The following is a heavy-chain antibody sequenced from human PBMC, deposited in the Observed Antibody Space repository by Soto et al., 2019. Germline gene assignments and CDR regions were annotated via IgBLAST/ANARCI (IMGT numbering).Heavy chain of an antibody. Sequence: ASVKVSCKASGYTFTSYGISWVRQAPGQGLEWMGWISAYNGNTNYAQKLQGRVTMTTDTSTSTAYMELRSLRSDDTAVYYCARDRRVLAVAGNFDYWGQGTLVTVSS. CDR1: GYTFTSYG. CDR2: ISAYNGNT. V-gene: IGHV1-18*01. CDR3: ARDRRVLAVAGNFDY. D-gene: IGHD6-19*01. J-gene: IGHJ4*02.